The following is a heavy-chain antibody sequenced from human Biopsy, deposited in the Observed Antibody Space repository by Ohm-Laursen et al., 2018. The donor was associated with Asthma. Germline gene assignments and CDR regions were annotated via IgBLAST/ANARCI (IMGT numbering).Heavy chain of an antibody. CDR2: ISFDGSNK. V-gene: IGHV3-30*03. CDR3: ASYEVVTAILPMDV. CDR1: GFTFSTYG. J-gene: IGHJ6*02. D-gene: IGHD2-21*02. Sequence: SLRLSCAAPGFTFSTYGMHWVRQAPGKGLEWVAVISFDGSNKYYGDSVKGRFTIARDNSKNTVYLQMNSLRAEVTAVYYCASYEVVTAILPMDVWGQGTTVTVSS.